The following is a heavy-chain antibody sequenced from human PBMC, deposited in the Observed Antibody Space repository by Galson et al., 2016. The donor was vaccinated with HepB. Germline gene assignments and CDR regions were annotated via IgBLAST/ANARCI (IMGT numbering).Heavy chain of an antibody. J-gene: IGHJ4*02. D-gene: IGHD3-10*01. V-gene: IGHV1-18*01. CDR2: ISTYNANT. CDR1: GYTFTSYG. CDR3: ARDRTLYYYGPGSYYFDY. Sequence: SVKVSCKASGYTFTSYGFSWVRQAPGQGLEWMGWISTYNANTYYAQKLQGRVTMTTDTSTSTAYMELRGLRSDDTAVYYCARDRTLYYYGPGSYYFDYWGQGTLVTVSS.